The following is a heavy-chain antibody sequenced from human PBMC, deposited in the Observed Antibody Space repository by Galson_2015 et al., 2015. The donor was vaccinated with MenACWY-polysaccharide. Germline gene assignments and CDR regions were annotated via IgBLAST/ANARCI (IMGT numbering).Heavy chain of an antibody. CDR1: GLTVSCSY. J-gene: IGHJ4*02. D-gene: IGHD2-2*01. CDR2: FYSGGTT. Sequence: SLRLSCAASGLTVSCSYMSWVRQAPGKGLEWISAFYSGGTTYYADSVKGRFTISRDNSRDTLYLQMNSLRAGDTAVYYCARQVSSSSTYDYWGQGTLVTVSS. V-gene: IGHV3-53*01. CDR3: ARQVSSSSTYDY.